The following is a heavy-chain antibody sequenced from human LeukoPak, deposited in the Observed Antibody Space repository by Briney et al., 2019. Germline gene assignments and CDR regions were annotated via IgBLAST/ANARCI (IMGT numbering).Heavy chain of an antibody. D-gene: IGHD3-10*01. Sequence: GGSLRLSCAASGFTFSSYWMSWVRQAPGKGLEWVAVISYDGSNKYYADSVKGRFTISRDNSKNTLYLQMNSLRAEDTAVYYCAKARGSGSRVDVWGQGTTVTVSS. CDR3: AKARGSGSRVDV. CDR2: ISYDGSNK. J-gene: IGHJ6*02. V-gene: IGHV3-30*18. CDR1: GFTFSSYW.